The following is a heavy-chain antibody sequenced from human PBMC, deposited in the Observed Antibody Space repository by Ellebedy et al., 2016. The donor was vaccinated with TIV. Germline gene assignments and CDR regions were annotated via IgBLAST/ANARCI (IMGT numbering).Heavy chain of an antibody. V-gene: IGHV3-53*01. J-gene: IGHJ4*02. CDR2: IYSGGST. CDR1: GFTVSSNY. CDR3: ARGWFGELAEYYFDY. Sequence: GESLKISCAASGFTVSSNYMSWVRQAPGKGLEWVSVIYSGGSTYYADSVKGRFTISRDNSKNTLYLQMNSLRAEDTAVYYCARGWFGELAEYYFDYWGQGTLVTVSS. D-gene: IGHD3-10*01.